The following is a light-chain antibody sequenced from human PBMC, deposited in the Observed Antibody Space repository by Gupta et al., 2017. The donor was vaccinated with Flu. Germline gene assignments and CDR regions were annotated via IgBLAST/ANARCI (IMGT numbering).Light chain of an antibody. CDR1: GITSF. CDR2: DVY. V-gene: IGKV1-12*01. Sequence: GITSFLSLYHHKLGPSPKLLMSDVYSLESGVPTRFSCSVSGTDFTLTISRLHPADFATYYCQRTDNFPWTCGQETKVEI. J-gene: IGKJ1*01. CDR3: QRTDNFPWT.